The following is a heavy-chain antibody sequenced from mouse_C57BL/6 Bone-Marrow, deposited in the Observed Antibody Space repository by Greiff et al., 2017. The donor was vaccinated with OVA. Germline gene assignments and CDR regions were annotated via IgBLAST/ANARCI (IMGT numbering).Heavy chain of an antibody. V-gene: IGHV1-15*01. D-gene: IGHD1-1*01. Sequence: VQLQQSGAELVRPGASVTLSCKASGYTFTDYEMHWVKQTPVHGLEWIGAIDPETGGTAYNQKFKGTAILTADKSSSTAYMELRSLTSEDSSFYYCSSSGSSYCYFDVWGTGPTVTVSS. CDR1: GYTFTDYE. CDR2: IDPETGGT. CDR3: SSSGSSYCYFDV. J-gene: IGHJ1*03.